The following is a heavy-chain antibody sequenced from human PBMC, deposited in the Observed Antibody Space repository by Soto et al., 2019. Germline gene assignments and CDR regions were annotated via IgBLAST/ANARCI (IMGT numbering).Heavy chain of an antibody. V-gene: IGHV5-51*01. J-gene: IGHJ3*02. Sequence: GESLKISCKASGYSFSFYWIGWVRQMPGKGLEWMAIMYPDDSDIRYSPSFEAHVTISADKSTSTAFLQWSSLKASDTAMYYCATAYVYDFENSNYYRDAFDIWVQGTLVTVSS. CDR1: GYSFSFYW. CDR2: MYPDDSDI. CDR3: ATAYVYDFENSNYYRDAFDI. D-gene: IGHD3-22*01.